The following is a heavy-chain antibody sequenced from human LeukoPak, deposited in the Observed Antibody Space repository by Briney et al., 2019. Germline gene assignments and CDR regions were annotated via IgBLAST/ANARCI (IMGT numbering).Heavy chain of an antibody. J-gene: IGHJ4*02. V-gene: IGHV3-74*01. D-gene: IGHD1-26*01. CDR3: ARSRIVGAIFFDY. CDR1: GLSIGDYT. CDR2: INSDGSST. Sequence: PGGSLRLSCEASGLSIGDYTMHWVRQVPGKGLEWVSRINSDGSSTSYADSVKGRFTISRDNAKNTLYLQMNSLRAEDTAVYYCARSRIVGAIFFDYWGQGTLVTVSS.